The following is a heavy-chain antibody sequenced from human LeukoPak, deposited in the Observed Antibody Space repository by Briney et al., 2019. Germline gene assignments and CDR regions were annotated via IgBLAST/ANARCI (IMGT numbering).Heavy chain of an antibody. V-gene: IGHV3-7*01. CDR2: INQDGSKK. Sequence: GGSLRPSCVASRFTFSNYWMSWVRQAPGKGLEWVANINQDGSKKRYADSMKGRFTISRDNAKESLYLQLNSLRAEDTAAYYCAKWGPYCVGDYCPALDSWGPGTLVTVSS. D-gene: IGHD2-21*02. CDR3: AKWGPYCVGDYCPALDS. J-gene: IGHJ4*02. CDR1: RFTFSNYW.